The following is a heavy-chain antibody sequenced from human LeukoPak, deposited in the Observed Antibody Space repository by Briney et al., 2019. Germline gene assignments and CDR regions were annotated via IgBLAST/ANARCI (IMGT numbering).Heavy chain of an antibody. Sequence: TGGSLRLSCAASGFTFSSYAMHWVRQAPGKGLEWVAVISYDGSNKYYADSVKGRFTISRDNSKNTLYLQMNSLRADDTAVNYCARAGAGIAAADFFDYWGQGTLVTVSS. J-gene: IGHJ4*02. CDR3: ARAGAGIAAADFFDY. CDR1: GFTFSSYA. CDR2: ISYDGSNK. D-gene: IGHD6-13*01. V-gene: IGHV3-30-3*01.